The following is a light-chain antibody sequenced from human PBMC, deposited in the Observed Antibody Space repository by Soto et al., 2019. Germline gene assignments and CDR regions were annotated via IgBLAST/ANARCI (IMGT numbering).Light chain of an antibody. CDR1: QGISSY. Sequence: DIPSTQSPSFLSATVGDRVTIPCRASQGISSYLAWYQQKPGKAPKLLIYAASTLQSGVPSRFSGSGSGTEFTLTISSLQPEDFATYYCQRLNSYRLTFGGGTKVDIK. CDR2: AAS. J-gene: IGKJ4*01. CDR3: QRLNSYRLT. V-gene: IGKV1-9*01.